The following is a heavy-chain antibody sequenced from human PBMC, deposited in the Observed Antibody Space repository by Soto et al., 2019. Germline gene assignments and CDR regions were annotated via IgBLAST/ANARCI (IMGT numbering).Heavy chain of an antibody. V-gene: IGHV4-34*01. CDR2: INHSGST. J-gene: IGHJ6*03. D-gene: IGHD3-10*01. Sequence: SETLSLTCAVYGGSFSGYYWSWIRQPPGKGLEWIGEINHSGSTNYNPSLKSRVTISVDTSKNQFSLKLSSVTAADTAVYYCARGPSVYYGSGAHYYYYYMDVWGKGTTVTV. CDR1: GGSFSGYY. CDR3: ARGPSVYYGSGAHYYYYYMDV.